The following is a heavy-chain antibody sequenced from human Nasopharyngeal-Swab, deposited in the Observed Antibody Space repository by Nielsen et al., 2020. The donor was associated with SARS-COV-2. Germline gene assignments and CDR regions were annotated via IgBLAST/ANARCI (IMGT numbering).Heavy chain of an antibody. CDR1: GFTFSSYG. J-gene: IGHJ4*02. D-gene: IGHD6-13*01. CDR2: ISGSGDNT. V-gene: IGHV3-23*01. CDR3: ATNSSSWGGFDY. Sequence: GESLPISCAASGFTFSSYGMSWVRPAPGKGLEWVSAISGSGDNTYYADSVKGRFTISRDNSKNTLYLQMNSLRVEDTAVYYCATNSSSWGGFDYWGQGTLVTVSS.